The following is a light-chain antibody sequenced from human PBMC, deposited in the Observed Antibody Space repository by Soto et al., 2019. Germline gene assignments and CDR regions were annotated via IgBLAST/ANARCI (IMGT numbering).Light chain of an antibody. CDR1: QSINTY. Sequence: DIQMTQSPSSLSASVGDRVTITCRASQSINTYLNWYHQKPGKAPKLLVYAASSLQTGVPSRFSGRGSGTDFTLTISSLQPEDFATYYCQQTYSIPWTFGQGTKVEIK. J-gene: IGKJ1*01. CDR3: QQTYSIPWT. CDR2: AAS. V-gene: IGKV1-39*01.